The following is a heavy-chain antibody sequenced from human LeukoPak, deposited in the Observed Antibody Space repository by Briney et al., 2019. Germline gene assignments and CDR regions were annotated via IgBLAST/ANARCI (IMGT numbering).Heavy chain of an antibody. CDR3: AKDSTRDYYYFDY. Sequence: GGSLRLSCAASGFSFSSYGMHWVRQAPGKGLEWVAVISYDGSNTYYADSVKDRFTISRDNSKNTLYLQLNSLRAEDTAVYYCAKDSTRDYYYFDYWGQGTLVTVSS. V-gene: IGHV3-30*18. CDR2: ISYDGSNT. CDR1: GFSFSSYG. D-gene: IGHD2-2*01. J-gene: IGHJ4*02.